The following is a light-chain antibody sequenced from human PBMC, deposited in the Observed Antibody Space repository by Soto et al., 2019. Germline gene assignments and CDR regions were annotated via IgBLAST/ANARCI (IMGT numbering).Light chain of an antibody. V-gene: IGKV3-15*01. J-gene: IGKJ4*01. Sequence: DKLMSQSPATLSVSLGERVTLSCRASQNIHNHMSWFLQKPGQTPRLLIYDAIIRAPDVPARFSGSWSGTEVTLTLSRLQSEDFAVYYCQQYEAWPLTFGGGTKVDIK. CDR1: QNIHNH. CDR3: QQYEAWPLT. CDR2: DAI.